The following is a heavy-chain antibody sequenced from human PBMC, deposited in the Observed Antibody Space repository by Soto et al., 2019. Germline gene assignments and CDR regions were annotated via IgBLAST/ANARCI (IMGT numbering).Heavy chain of an antibody. CDR1: GGSVSYFY. J-gene: IGHJ6*02. Sequence: QVQLQESGPGLVKPSETLPLTCTVSGGSVSYFYWSWMRQPPGKGLEWIGYIYSNGITDYNPSLGSRVTISVDTSKNQFSLRLSSVTAADTALYYCARWNEGMDVWGQGTTVTVSS. D-gene: IGHD1-1*01. CDR2: IYSNGIT. CDR3: ARWNEGMDV. V-gene: IGHV4-59*08.